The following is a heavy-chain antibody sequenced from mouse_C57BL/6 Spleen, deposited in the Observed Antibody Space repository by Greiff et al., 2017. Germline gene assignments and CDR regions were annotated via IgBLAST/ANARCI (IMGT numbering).Heavy chain of an antibody. CDR1: GYTFTSYW. CDR3: ARGEAARGAMDY. CDR2: IYPGSGST. Sequence: QVQLQQPGAELVKPGASVKMSCKASGYTFTSYWITWVKQRPGQGLEWIGDIYPGSGSTNYNEKFKSKATLTVDTSSSTAYMQLSSLTSEDSAVYYCARGEAARGAMDYWGQGTSVTVSS. V-gene: IGHV1-55*01. J-gene: IGHJ4*01. D-gene: IGHD3-1*01.